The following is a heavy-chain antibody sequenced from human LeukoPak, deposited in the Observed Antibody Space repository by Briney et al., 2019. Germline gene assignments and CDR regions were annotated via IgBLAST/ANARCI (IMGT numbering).Heavy chain of an antibody. D-gene: IGHD3-22*01. CDR2: INPSGGST. Sequence: ASVTVSCKASGYTFTSYYMHWVRQAPGQGLEWMGIINPSGGSTSYAQKLQGRVTMTRDTSTSTVYMELSSLRSEDTAVYYCARDHYYDSSGRYYYYGMDVWGQGTTVTVSS. CDR3: ARDHYYDSSGRYYYYGMDV. V-gene: IGHV1-46*04. CDR1: GYTFTSYY. J-gene: IGHJ6*02.